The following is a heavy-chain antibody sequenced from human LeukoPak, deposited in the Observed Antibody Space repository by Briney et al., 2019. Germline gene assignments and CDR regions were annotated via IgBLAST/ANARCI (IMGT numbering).Heavy chain of an antibody. CDR2: INHSGST. D-gene: IGHD2-15*01. CDR1: GGSFGGYY. CDR3: ARDEVVAATPLGY. V-gene: IGHV4-34*01. Sequence: SETLSLTCAVYGGSFGGYYWSWIRQPPGKGLEWIGEINHSGSTNYNPSLKSRVTISVDTSKNQFSLKLSSVTAADTAVYYCARDEVVAATPLGYWGQGTLVTVSP. J-gene: IGHJ4*02.